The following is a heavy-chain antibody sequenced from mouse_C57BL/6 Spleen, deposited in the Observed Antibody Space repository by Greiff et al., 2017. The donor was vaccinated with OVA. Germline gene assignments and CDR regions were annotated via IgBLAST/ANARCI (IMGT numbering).Heavy chain of an antibody. CDR3: ARASSSIIDY. D-gene: IGHD1-1*01. CDR2: ISYSGST. J-gene: IGHJ2*01. Sequence: DVQLVESGPGMVKPSQSLSLTCTVTGYSITSGYDWHWIRHFPGNKLEWMGYISYSGSTNYNPSLKSRISITHDTSKNHFFLKLNSVTTEDTATYYCARASSSIIDYWGQGTTLTVSS. CDR1: GYSITSGYD. V-gene: IGHV3-1*01.